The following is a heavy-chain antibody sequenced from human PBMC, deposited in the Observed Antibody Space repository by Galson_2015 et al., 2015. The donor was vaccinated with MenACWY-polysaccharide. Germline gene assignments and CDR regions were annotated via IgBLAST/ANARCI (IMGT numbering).Heavy chain of an antibody. D-gene: IGHD2-15*01. CDR3: AKDHARSGWPLLIT. CDR1: GFAVSSRA. Sequence: SLRLSCAASGFAVSSRAMSWVRQAPGRGPEWIAAITNNAGKTYYAHSVMGRFTISRHSSSNTVSLQMSSLRVEDTALYFCAKDHARSGWPLLITWGPGALVTVSS. J-gene: IGHJ5*02. V-gene: IGHV3-23*01. CDR2: ITNNAGKT.